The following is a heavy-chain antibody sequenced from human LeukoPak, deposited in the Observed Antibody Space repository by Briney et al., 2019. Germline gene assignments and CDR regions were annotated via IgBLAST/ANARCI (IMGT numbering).Heavy chain of an antibody. D-gene: IGHD3-10*01. J-gene: IGHJ4*02. CDR3: ARETGYYGSGSGIDN. CDR1: GGSISSYY. V-gene: IGHV4-4*07. CDR2: IYTSGST. Sequence: PSETLSLTCTVSGGSISSYYWSWIRQPAGKGLEWIGRIYTSGSTNYNPSLKSRVTMSVDTSKNQFSLKLSSVTAADTAVYYCARETGYYGSGSGIDNWGQRTLVTVSS.